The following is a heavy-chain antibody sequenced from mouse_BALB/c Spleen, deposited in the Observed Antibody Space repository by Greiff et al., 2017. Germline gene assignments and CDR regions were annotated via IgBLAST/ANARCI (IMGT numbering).Heavy chain of an antibody. CDR2: IDPANGNT. J-gene: IGHJ4*01. D-gene: IGHD2-3*01. CDR3: ATYDNYYAMDY. V-gene: IGHV14-3*02. Sequence: VQLQQSGAELVKPGASVKLSCTASGFNIKDTYMHWVKQRPEQGLEWIGRIDPANGNTKYDPKFQGKATITADTSSNTAYLQLSSLTSEDTAVYYCATYDNYYAMDYWGQGTSVTVSS. CDR1: GFNIKDTY.